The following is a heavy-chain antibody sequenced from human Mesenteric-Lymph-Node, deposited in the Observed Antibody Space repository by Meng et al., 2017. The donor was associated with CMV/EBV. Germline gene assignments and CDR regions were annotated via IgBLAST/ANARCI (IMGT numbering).Heavy chain of an antibody. V-gene: IGHV3-53*01. CDR1: TFTVSSHY. CDR2: INSGGTT. D-gene: IGHD1-26*01. Sequence: GGSLRLSCAASTFTVSSHYMSWVRQAPGRGLEWVSVINSGGTTHYVDSVKGRFTISRDNSKNTLYLQMNSLRAEDTAVHYCAKSKPFTVGATKNWFDPWGQGTLVTVSS. CDR3: AKSKPFTVGATKNWFDP. J-gene: IGHJ5*02.